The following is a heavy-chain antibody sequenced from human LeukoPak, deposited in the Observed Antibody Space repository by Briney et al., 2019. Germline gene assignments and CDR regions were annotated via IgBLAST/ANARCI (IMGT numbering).Heavy chain of an antibody. CDR1: GDSVSSISAA. V-gene: IGHV6-1*01. D-gene: IGHD6-19*01. Sequence: SQTLSLTCAISGDSVSSISAAWNWIRQSPSRGLEWLGRTYYRSKWYNDYTVSVKSRITINPDTSKNQFSLQLNSVTPEDTAIYYCARQYSSGWSSYYGLDVWGQGTTVTVSS. CDR3: ARQYSSGWSSYYGLDV. J-gene: IGHJ6*02. CDR2: TYYRSKWYN.